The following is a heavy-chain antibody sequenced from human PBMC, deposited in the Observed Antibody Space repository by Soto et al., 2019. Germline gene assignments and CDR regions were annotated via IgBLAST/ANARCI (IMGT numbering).Heavy chain of an antibody. Sequence: SETLSLTCAVYGGSFSGYYWSWIRQPPGKGLEWIGEINRSGSTNYNPSLKSRVTISVDTSKNQFSLKLSSVTAADTAVYYCARGGAAGWLGSGYYYYGMDVWGQGTTVTVSS. CDR1: GGSFSGYY. V-gene: IGHV4-34*01. CDR3: ARGGAAGWLGSGYYYYGMDV. D-gene: IGHD6-13*01. CDR2: INRSGST. J-gene: IGHJ6*02.